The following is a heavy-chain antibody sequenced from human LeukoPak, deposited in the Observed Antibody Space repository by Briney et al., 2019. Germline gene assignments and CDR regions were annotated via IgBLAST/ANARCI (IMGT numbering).Heavy chain of an antibody. V-gene: IGHV4-39*07. CDR3: ARDPMTGAFDI. CDR1: GGSISSSSYY. D-gene: IGHD3-22*01. Sequence: KPSETLSLTCTVSGGSISSSSYYWGWIRQPPGKGLEWIGSIYYSGSTYYNPSLKSRVTISVDTSKNQFSLKLSSVTAADTAVYYCARDPMTGAFDIWGQGTMVTVSS. CDR2: IYYSGST. J-gene: IGHJ3*02.